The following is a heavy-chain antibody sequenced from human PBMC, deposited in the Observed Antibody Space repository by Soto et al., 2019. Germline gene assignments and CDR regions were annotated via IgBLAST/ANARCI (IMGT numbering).Heavy chain of an antibody. V-gene: IGHV3-23*01. CDR1: GFKFSNYS. J-gene: IGHJ5*01. D-gene: IGHD3-16*01. CDR2: ISATGVGT. CDR3: AKDRRAGGNSAPYFDF. Sequence: GGSLRLSCAASGFKFSNYSISWVRQAPWKGLEWVSLISATGVGTYYADSVKGRFTISRDNSHNTLYLQVHSLTAEDTAVYYCAKDRRAGGNSAPYFDFRGHGAQV.